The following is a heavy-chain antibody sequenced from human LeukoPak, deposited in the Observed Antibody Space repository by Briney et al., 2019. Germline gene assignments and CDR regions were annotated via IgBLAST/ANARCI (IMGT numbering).Heavy chain of an antibody. Sequence: PSETLSLTCAVYGGSFSGYYWSWIRQPPGKGLEWIGEINHSGSTNYNPSLKSRVTISVETSKNQFSLKLSSVTAADTAVYYCARRSSWTDFDYWGQGTLVTVSS. D-gene: IGHD6-13*01. V-gene: IGHV4-34*01. CDR3: ARRSSWTDFDY. CDR1: GGSFSGYY. J-gene: IGHJ4*02. CDR2: INHSGST.